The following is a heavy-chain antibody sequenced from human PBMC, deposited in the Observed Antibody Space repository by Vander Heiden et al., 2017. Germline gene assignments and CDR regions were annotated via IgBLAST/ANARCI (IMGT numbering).Heavy chain of an antibody. CDR1: GGSINSYS. CDR2: KWSSGST. CDR3: ARDQGYCANTRCPRWLDP. J-gene: IGHJ5*02. D-gene: IGHD2-2*01. V-gene: IGHV4-59*01. Sequence: QVQLQESGPGLVKPSETLSLTCSVSGGSINSYSWSWIRQPPGKGLEWIGYKWSSGSTNYNPSLKSRATISVDASKNQFSLKLSFVTAADTAVYYCARDQGYCANTRCPRWLDPWGQGTLVTVSS.